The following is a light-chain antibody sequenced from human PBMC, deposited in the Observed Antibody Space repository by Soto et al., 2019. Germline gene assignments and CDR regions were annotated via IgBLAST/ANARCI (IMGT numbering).Light chain of an antibody. CDR1: QSVSSY. CDR2: DAS. Sequence: EIVLTQSPATLSLSPGERATLSGMASQSVSSYLAWYQQKPGQAPRLLIYDASNRATGIPARFSGSGSGTDFTLIISSLEPEDFAVYYCQQRSNWPLTFGQGTKVDIK. CDR3: QQRSNWPLT. V-gene: IGKV3-11*01. J-gene: IGKJ1*01.